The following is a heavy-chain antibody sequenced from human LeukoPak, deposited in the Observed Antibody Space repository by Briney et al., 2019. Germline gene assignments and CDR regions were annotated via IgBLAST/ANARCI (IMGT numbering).Heavy chain of an antibody. D-gene: IGHD6-25*01. CDR2: ISYDGSNK. V-gene: IGHV3-30*01. J-gene: IGHJ4*02. Sequence: GGSLRLSCAASGLTFSSYAMHWVRQAPGKGLEWVAVISYDGSNKYYADSVKGRFTISRDNSKNTLYLQMNSLRAEDTAVYYCARDTSSGWRSHFFDYWGQGTLVTVSS. CDR1: GLTFSSYA. CDR3: ARDTSSGWRSHFFDY.